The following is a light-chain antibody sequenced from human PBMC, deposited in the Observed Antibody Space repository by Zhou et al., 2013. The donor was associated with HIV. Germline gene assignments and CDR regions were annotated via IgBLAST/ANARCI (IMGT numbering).Light chain of an antibody. CDR2: ATS. Sequence: DTQMTQSPPSLSASVGDRVTITCRASQDISSYLAWYQQKPGKVPKLLIYATSTLQSGVPSRFSGSGSGADFTLTISSLQPDDGATYYCQQYDNLPLTFGPGTRVDFK. CDR1: QDISSY. V-gene: IGKV1-27*01. CDR3: QQYDNLPLT. J-gene: IGKJ3*01.